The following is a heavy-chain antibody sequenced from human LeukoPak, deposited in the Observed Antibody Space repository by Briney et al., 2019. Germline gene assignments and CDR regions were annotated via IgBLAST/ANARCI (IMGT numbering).Heavy chain of an antibody. D-gene: IGHD1-1*01. J-gene: IGHJ4*02. CDR1: GFTFSSNP. CDR3: ATTKQARRYFDY. V-gene: IGHV3-23*01. CDR2: INPSGGNT. Sequence: PGGSLRLSCAGSGFTFSSNPLSWVRQAPGKGLEWVSAINPSGGNTYYADSVRGRFTISRDNSKNTLNLQMNTLRAEDTAVYYCATTKQARRYFDYWGQGTLVTVSS.